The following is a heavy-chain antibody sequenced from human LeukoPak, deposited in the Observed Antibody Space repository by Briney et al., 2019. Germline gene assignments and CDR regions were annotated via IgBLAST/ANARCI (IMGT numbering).Heavy chain of an antibody. Sequence: GGSLRLSCAASGFTFSSYTMSWVRQAPAKGLEWVSAISASGGNTYYADSVRGRFTISRDNSKNTVYLQMNSLKAEDTAVYYCAKDQAYYYDSGGYYSGAFDIWGQGTMVTVSS. D-gene: IGHD3-22*01. V-gene: IGHV3-23*01. CDR1: GFTFSSYT. CDR2: ISASGGNT. J-gene: IGHJ3*02. CDR3: AKDQAYYYDSGGYYSGAFDI.